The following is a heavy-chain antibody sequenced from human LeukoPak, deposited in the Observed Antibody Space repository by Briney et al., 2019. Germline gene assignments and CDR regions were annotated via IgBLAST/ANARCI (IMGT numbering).Heavy chain of an antibody. D-gene: IGHD6-19*01. Sequence: SETLSLTCTVSGGSISSSSYYWGWIRQPPGKGLEWIGSIYYSGSTNYNPSLKSRVTISVDTSKNQFSLKLSSVTAADTAVYYCARGGWYYFYWGQGTLVTVSS. J-gene: IGHJ4*02. CDR2: IYYSGST. CDR1: GGSISSSSYY. CDR3: ARGGWYYFY. V-gene: IGHV4-39*07.